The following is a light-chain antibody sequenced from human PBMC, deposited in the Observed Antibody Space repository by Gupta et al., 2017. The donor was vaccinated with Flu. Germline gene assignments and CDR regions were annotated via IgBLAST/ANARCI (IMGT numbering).Light chain of an antibody. CDR3: QQYGRSPIT. CDR2: GSY. Sequence: EFVLTQTPGLLSLSPGERPTLSCSASQCVSRTSLAWYQQKPGQPPRLLIYGSYIRATGIPDRFSGGGSGTDFTLTINRLEPEDFAIYYCQQYGRSPITFGQGTRLEMK. V-gene: IGKV3-20*01. J-gene: IGKJ5*01. CDR1: QCVSRTS.